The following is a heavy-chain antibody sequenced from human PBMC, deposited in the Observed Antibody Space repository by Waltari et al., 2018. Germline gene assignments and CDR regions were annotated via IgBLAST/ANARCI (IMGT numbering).Heavy chain of an antibody. D-gene: IGHD1-7*01. Sequence: QVQLQQWGAGLLKPSETLSLTCAVYGGSFSGYYWSWIRQPPGKGLEWIGEINHSGSTNYTPSLKSRVTISVDTSKNQFSLKLSSVTAADTAVYYCARRRGWDYFAFDIWGQGTMVTVSS. CDR2: INHSGST. J-gene: IGHJ3*02. V-gene: IGHV4-34*01. CDR1: GGSFSGYY. CDR3: ARRRGWDYFAFDI.